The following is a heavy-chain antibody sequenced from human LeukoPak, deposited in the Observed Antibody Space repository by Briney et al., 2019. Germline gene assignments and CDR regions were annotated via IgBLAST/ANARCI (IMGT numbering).Heavy chain of an antibody. CDR3: ARVTRFYRTFDY. CDR2: INHSGST. V-gene: IGHV4-34*01. D-gene: IGHD1-14*01. CDR1: GGSFSGYY. J-gene: IGHJ4*02. Sequence: PSETLSLTCAVYGGSFSGYYWSWIRQPPGKGLEWIGEINHSGSTNYNPSLKSRVTISVDTSKNQFSLKLSSVTAADTAVYYCARVTRFYRTFDYWGQGTLVTVSS.